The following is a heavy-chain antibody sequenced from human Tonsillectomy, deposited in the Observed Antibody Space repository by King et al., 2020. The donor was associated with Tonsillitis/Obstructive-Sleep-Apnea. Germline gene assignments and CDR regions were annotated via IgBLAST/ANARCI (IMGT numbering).Heavy chain of an antibody. CDR2: IDGSSSNI. Sequence: VQLVESGGGLVQPGGSLRLSCAASGFSFSRYTMNWVRQAPGKGLEWISYIDGSSSNIKYADSVQGRFSISRDNAKSSLYLQMNSLRDEDTAVYYCARDSEFPSGVVIAHPDLPDALDMWGRGTMVTVSS. D-gene: IGHD2-21*01. CDR3: ARDSEFPSGVVIAHPDLPDALDM. J-gene: IGHJ3*02. V-gene: IGHV3-48*02. CDR1: GFSFSRYT.